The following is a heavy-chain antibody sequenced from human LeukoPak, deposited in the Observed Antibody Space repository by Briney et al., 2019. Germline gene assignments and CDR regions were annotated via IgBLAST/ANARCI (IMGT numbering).Heavy chain of an antibody. J-gene: IGHJ5*02. V-gene: IGHV1-2*02. CDR1: GYTFTSYG. Sequence: ASVKVSCKASGYTFTSYGISWVRQAPGQGLEWMGWINPNSGGTNYAQKFQGRVTMTRDTSISTAYMELSRLRSDDTAVYYCARDLYGPYGSGGTNWFNPWGQGTLVTVSS. CDR2: INPNSGGT. CDR3: ARDLYGPYGSGGTNWFNP. D-gene: IGHD3-10*01.